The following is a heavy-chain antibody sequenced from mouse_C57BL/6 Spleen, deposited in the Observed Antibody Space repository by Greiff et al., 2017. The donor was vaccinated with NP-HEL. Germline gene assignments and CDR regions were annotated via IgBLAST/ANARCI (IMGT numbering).Heavy chain of an antibody. D-gene: IGHD1-1*01. CDR1: GYTFTSYW. CDR2: IHPNSGST. CDR3: ARSSTVGYYFDY. V-gene: IGHV1-64*01. Sequence: VQLQQPGAELVKPGASVKLSCKASGYTFTSYWMHWVKQRPGQGLEWIGMIHPNSGSTNYNEKFKSKATLTVDKSSSTAYMQLSSLTSEDSAVYYCARSSTVGYYFDYWGQGTTLTVSS. J-gene: IGHJ2*01.